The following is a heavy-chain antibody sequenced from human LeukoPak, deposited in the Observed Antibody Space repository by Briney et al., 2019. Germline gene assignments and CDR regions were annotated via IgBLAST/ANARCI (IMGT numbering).Heavy chain of an antibody. CDR3: ARSGYSYGLDY. V-gene: IGHV1-8*02. J-gene: IGHJ4*02. CDR2: MNPNSGNT. Sequence: ASVKVSCKASGYTFTSYDINWVRQATGQGLEWMGWMNPNSGNTGYAQKFQGRVTMTRDMSTSTVYMELSSLRSEDTAVYYCARSGYSYGLDYWGQGTLVTVSS. CDR1: GYTFTSYD. D-gene: IGHD5-18*01.